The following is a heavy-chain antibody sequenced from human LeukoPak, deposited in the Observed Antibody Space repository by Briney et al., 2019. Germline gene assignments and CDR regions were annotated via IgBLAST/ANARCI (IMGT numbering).Heavy chain of an antibody. CDR2: IRFDGSNK. V-gene: IGHV3-30*02. D-gene: IGHD3-10*01. CDR3: ARDLYAGYASGSYFGDY. Sequence: GGSLRLSCAASGFTFSTYGMHWVRQAPGKGLEWVAFIRFDGSNKYYAESVKGRFTISRDNSKNTLYLQMNSLRPDDTAAYYCARDLYAGYASGSYFGDYWGQGTLVTVSS. J-gene: IGHJ4*02. CDR1: GFTFSTYG.